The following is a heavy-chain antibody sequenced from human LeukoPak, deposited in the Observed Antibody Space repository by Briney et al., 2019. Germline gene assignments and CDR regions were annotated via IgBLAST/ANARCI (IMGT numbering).Heavy chain of an antibody. V-gene: IGHV3-7*01. Sequence: GGSLRLSCAASGFTFSSSWMSWVRQAPGKGLEWVANVNEDGSAKYYVDSVKGRFTISRDNAKRSLDLQVNSLRAEDTAVYYCTRSRRDGNDYWGQGTLVTVSS. CDR3: TRSRRDGNDY. CDR2: VNEDGSAK. J-gene: IGHJ4*02. D-gene: IGHD5-24*01. CDR1: GFTFSSSW.